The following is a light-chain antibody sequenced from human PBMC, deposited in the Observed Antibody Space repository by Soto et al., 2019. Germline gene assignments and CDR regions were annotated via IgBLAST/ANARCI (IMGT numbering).Light chain of an antibody. CDR3: QSYDSSLSGNWV. CDR2: GNS. CDR1: SSNIGAGYD. V-gene: IGLV1-40*01. J-gene: IGLJ3*02. Sequence: VLTQPPSVSGAPGQRVTISCTGSSSNIGAGYDVHWYQQLPGTAPKLLIYGNSNRPSGVPDRFSGSKSGTSASLAITGLQAEDEADYYCQSYDSSLSGNWVFGGGTKVTVL.